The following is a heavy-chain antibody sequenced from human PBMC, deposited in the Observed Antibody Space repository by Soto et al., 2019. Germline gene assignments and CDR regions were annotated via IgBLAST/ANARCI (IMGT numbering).Heavy chain of an antibody. CDR3: ARIDPVTINYCYGMDV. CDR1: GYTFTAYY. V-gene: IGHV1-2*02. J-gene: IGHJ6*02. D-gene: IGHD5-12*01. CDR2: INPNSGGT. Sequence: GSSVKVSCKASGYTFTAYYIHWVRQAPGQGLEWMGWINPNSGGTNYAQKFQDRVTMTRDTSISTAYMELSRLRSDDTAVYYCARIDPVTINYCYGMDVWGQGTKVRVSS.